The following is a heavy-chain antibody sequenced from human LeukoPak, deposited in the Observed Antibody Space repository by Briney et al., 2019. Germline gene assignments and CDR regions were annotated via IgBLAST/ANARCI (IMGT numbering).Heavy chain of an antibody. CDR1: GFTFSSYA. Sequence: GGSLRLSCAASGFTFSSYAMSWVRQAPGKGLEWVSAISGSGGSTYYADSVKGRFTISRDNAKNSLYLQMNSLRAEDTAVYYCARAGGSEHFDYWGQGTLVTVSS. D-gene: IGHD3-10*01. CDR3: ARAGGSEHFDY. CDR2: ISGSGGST. J-gene: IGHJ4*02. V-gene: IGHV3-23*01.